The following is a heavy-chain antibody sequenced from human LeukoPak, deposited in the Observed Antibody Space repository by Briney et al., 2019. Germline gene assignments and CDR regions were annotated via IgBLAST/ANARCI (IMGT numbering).Heavy chain of an antibody. CDR3: VSFYETY. Sequence: GGSLRLSCVASGFPFSSYWMTWVRQAPGKGLEWVANIKQDGSKKSYVDSVKGRFTISKDNAKNTVYLQMNSLRAEDTAVYYCVSFYETYWGRGTLVTVSS. CDR2: IKQDGSKK. J-gene: IGHJ4*02. D-gene: IGHD2/OR15-2a*01. CDR1: GFPFSSYW. V-gene: IGHV3-7*01.